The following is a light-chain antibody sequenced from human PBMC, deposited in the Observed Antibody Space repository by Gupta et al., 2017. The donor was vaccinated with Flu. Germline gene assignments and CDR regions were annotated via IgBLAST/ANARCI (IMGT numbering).Light chain of an antibody. CDR2: DGA. CDR3: QQRYDWPPLT. Sequence: ATLSLSPGERATLSCRASQSVSYYIAWYQQRPGQAPRLLIFDGANGVTGTPARFSAGRSGTNFTLTISSVEPEDFAVYYCQQRYDWPPLTFGQGTRLE. CDR1: QSVSYY. J-gene: IGKJ5*01. V-gene: IGKV3-11*01.